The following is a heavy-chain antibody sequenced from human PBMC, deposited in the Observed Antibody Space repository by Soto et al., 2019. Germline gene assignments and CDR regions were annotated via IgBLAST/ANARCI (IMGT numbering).Heavy chain of an antibody. J-gene: IGHJ4*02. CDR1: GFMFNDYA. D-gene: IGHD3-3*01. CDR2: ISDGGRST. V-gene: IGHV3-23*01. Sequence: PXEALSLSCPGSGFMFNDYAIGWLRQAAGKGLEWVSCISDGGRSTYYTDSVKGRFTISRNNSKNMVYLQLQGQRAEDTAIYFCARNFDFWDRYSPFDHWGQGTLVTVSS. CDR3: ARNFDFWDRYSPFDH.